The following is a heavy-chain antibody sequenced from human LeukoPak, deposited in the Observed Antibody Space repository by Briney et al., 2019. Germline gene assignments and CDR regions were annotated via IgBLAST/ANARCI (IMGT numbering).Heavy chain of an antibody. V-gene: IGHV3-74*01. Sequence: GGSLRLSCAASGFTFSSNWMHWVRQAPGKGLVWVSRINSDGSSTSYADSVKGRFTISRDNAKNTLYLQMNCLRAEDTAVYYCARDGIVGAGNAFDIWGQGTMVTVSS. CDR2: INSDGSST. CDR3: ARDGIVGAGNAFDI. J-gene: IGHJ3*02. D-gene: IGHD1-26*01. CDR1: GFTFSSNW.